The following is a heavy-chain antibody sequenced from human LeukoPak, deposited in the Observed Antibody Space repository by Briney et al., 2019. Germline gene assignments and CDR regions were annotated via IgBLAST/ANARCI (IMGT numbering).Heavy chain of an antibody. J-gene: IGHJ4*02. CDR1: GYTFTRYF. CDR3: ARCLTIFVPPYY. CDR2: INPSGGST. D-gene: IGHD3-3*01. V-gene: IGHV1-46*03. Sequence: ASVKVSCKASGYTFTRYFIHWIRQAPGQGLEWMGMINPSGGSTSYPQKFQGRVTMTRDMSTSTVYIELSSLRSEDTAVYYCARCLTIFVPPYYWGQGALVTVSS.